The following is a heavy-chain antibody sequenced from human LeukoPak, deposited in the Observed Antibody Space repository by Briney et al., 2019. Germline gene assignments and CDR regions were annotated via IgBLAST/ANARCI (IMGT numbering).Heavy chain of an antibody. J-gene: IGHJ6*04. CDR1: GYTSTSYG. V-gene: IGHV1-18*04. CDR3: AREAVVVLFPYYYYGMDV. CDR2: ISAYNGNT. Sequence: ASVEVSCKASGYTSTSYGISWVRQAPGQGLEWMGWISAYNGNTNYAQKLQGRVTMTTDTSTSTAYMELRSLRSDDTAVYYCAREAVVVLFPYYYYGMDVWGKGTTVTVSS. D-gene: IGHD2-2*01.